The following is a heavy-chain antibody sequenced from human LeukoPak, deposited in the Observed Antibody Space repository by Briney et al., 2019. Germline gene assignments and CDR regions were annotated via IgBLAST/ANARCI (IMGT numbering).Heavy chain of an antibody. J-gene: IGHJ4*02. V-gene: IGHV3-53*01. Sequence: HAGGSLRLSCAASGFTVSSNYMSWVRRAPGKGLEWVSVIYSGGSTYYADSVKGRFTISRDNSKNTLYLQMNSLRAEDTAAYYCARDLMYSSGWLDYWGQGTLVTVSS. D-gene: IGHD6-19*01. CDR2: IYSGGST. CDR1: GFTVSSNY. CDR3: ARDLMYSSGWLDY.